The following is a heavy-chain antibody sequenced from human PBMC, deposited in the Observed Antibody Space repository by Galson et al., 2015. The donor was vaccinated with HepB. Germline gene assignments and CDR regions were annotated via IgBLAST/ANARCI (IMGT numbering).Heavy chain of an antibody. CDR2: ISNTGGSK. CDR1: GFTFSSFG. CDR3: ANGLPWELPPDY. V-gene: IGHV3-23*01. J-gene: IGHJ4*02. Sequence: SLRLSCAVSGFTFSSFGMAWVRQRPGKGLEWVSAISNTGGSKYYIDSVKGRFTVSRDNSRNTLYLQMNSLTTEDTAVYFCANGLPWELPPDYWGQGTRVTVSS. D-gene: IGHD1-26*01.